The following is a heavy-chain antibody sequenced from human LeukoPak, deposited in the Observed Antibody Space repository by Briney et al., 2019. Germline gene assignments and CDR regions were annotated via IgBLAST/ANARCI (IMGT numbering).Heavy chain of an antibody. J-gene: IGHJ6*03. V-gene: IGHV3-66*01. CDR2: IYSGGST. CDR1: GFTVSSNY. D-gene: IGHD5-24*01. CDR3: GRDRMATTPVGYYYYYMDV. Sequence: GGSLRLSCAASGFTVSSNYMSWVRQAPGKGLEWVSVIYSGGSTYYADSVKGRFTISRDNSINKLFLHMNSLRAGGTAVYYFGRDRMATTPVGYYYYYMDVWGKGTTVTISS.